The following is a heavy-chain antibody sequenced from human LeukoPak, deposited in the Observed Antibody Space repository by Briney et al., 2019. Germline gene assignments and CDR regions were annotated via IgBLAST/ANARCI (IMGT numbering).Heavy chain of an antibody. Sequence: PGGSLRLSCAASGFTFSSYAMSWVRQAPGKGLEWVSAIRGSGGSTYYADSVKGRFTISRDNSKNTLYLQMDSLRAEDTAVYYCAKGVGHSYGPFDYWGQGTLVTVSS. CDR1: GFTFSSYA. J-gene: IGHJ4*02. V-gene: IGHV3-23*01. CDR3: AKGVGHSYGPFDY. CDR2: IRGSGGST. D-gene: IGHD5-18*01.